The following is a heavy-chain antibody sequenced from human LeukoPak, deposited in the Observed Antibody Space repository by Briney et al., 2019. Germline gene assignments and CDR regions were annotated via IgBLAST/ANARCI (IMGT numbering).Heavy chain of an antibody. CDR3: ARDLRYYYGMDV. CDR1: GGSISSYY. J-gene: IGHJ6*02. CDR2: IYYSGST. V-gene: IGHV4-59*01. Sequence: SETLSLTCTVSGGSISSYYWGWIRQPPGKGLEWIGHIYYSGSTNYNPSLKSRLTISVDTSKNQFSLKLSSVTAADTALYYCARDLRYYYGMDVWGQGTTVTVSS.